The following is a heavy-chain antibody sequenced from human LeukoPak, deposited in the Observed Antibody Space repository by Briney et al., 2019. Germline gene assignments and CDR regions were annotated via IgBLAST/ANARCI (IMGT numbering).Heavy chain of an antibody. CDR2: ISGSGGST. Sequence: GGSLRLSCAASGFTFSSYAMSWVRQAPGKGLEWVSAISGSGGSTYYADSVKGRFTISRDNSKNTLYLQVNSLRAEDTAVYYCAKGVTSGSDFDYWGQGTLVTVSS. V-gene: IGHV3-23*01. J-gene: IGHJ4*02. D-gene: IGHD3-22*01. CDR3: AKGVTSGSDFDY. CDR1: GFTFSSYA.